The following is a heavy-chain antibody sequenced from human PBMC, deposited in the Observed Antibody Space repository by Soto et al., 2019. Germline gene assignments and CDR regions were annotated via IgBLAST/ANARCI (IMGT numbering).Heavy chain of an antibody. CDR3: ARLDYLSSGWGIDD. V-gene: IGHV4-39*01. CDR2: IYYSGST. D-gene: IGHD6-19*01. CDR1: GGSISSSSYY. J-gene: IGHJ4*02. Sequence: SETLSLTCTVSGGSISSSSYYWGWIRQPPGKGLEWIGSIYYSGSTYYNPSLKSRVTISVDTSKNQFSLKLSSVTAADTAVYYCARLDYLSSGWGIDDWGQGTLVTVSS.